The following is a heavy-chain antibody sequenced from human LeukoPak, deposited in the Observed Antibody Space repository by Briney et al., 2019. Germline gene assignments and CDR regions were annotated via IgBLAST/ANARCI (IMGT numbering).Heavy chain of an antibody. CDR1: GFTFSNFW. Sequence: GGSLRLSCAASGFTFSNFWMTWVRLAPGKGLEWVASIKQDGGEKYYVDSVKGRFTISRDNGKNSLDLQLNSLRAEDTAVYYCARDRNSDFWSGYYTNYFDFWGQGALVTVSS. D-gene: IGHD3-3*01. CDR3: ARDRNSDFWSGYYTNYFDF. V-gene: IGHV3-7*01. J-gene: IGHJ4*02. CDR2: IKQDGGEK.